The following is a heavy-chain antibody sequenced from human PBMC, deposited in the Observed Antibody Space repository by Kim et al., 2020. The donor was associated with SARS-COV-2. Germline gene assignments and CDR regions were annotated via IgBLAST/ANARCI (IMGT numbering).Heavy chain of an antibody. CDR3: ASSRYDFWSGYYFNY. Sequence: PSLKSRVTISVDPSKNQFSLKLSSVTAADTAVYYCASSRYDFWSGYYFNYWGQGTLVTVSS. V-gene: IGHV4-34*01. D-gene: IGHD3-3*01. J-gene: IGHJ4*02.